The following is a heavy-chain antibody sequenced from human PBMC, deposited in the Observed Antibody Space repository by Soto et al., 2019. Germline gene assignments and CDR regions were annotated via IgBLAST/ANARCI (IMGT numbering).Heavy chain of an antibody. D-gene: IGHD3-22*01. CDR3: ARPHYDSNTFYSFFEY. Sequence: PSDTLSLTCSFYEGSFIGYYCSWILQPPGKGLEWIGQIFHGGSTNYSPSLKSRVTISLDTSRKQFFLELTSVTAADTAVYYCARPHYDSNTFYSFFEYWGKGTMVSVSS. CDR1: EGSFIGYY. J-gene: IGHJ4*02. V-gene: IGHV4-34*12. CDR2: IFHGGST.